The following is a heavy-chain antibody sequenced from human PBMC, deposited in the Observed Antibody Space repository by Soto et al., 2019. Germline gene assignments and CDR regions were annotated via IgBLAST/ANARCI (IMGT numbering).Heavy chain of an antibody. CDR3: ARGRASGSYYLLDY. CDR1: GDTFTPYD. Sequence: ASVKVSCKASGDTFTPYDINWVRQATGHGLEWMGWINPNSGNIGYAQRFQGRVTMTRDTAIRTAYMEVSSLRSDGTAVYYCARGRASGSYYLLDYWGQGTLVTVSS. D-gene: IGHD3-10*01. J-gene: IGHJ4*02. CDR2: INPNSGNI. V-gene: IGHV1-8*01.